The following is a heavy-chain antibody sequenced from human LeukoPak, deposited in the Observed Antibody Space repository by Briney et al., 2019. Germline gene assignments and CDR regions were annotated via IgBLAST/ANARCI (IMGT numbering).Heavy chain of an antibody. CDR1: GFTFSSYA. CDR2: ISGSGGST. Sequence: GGSLRLSCAASGFTFSSYAMSWVRQAPGKGLEWVSAISGSGGSTYYADSVKGRFTISRHNSKNTLYLQMNSLRAEDTAVYYCAKDGWGSYNFDYWGQGTLVTVSS. CDR3: AKDGWGSYNFDY. D-gene: IGHD1-26*01. V-gene: IGHV3-23*01. J-gene: IGHJ4*02.